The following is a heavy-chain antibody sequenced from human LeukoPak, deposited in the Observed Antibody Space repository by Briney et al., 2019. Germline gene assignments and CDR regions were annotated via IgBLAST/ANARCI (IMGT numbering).Heavy chain of an antibody. J-gene: IGHJ3*02. V-gene: IGHV4-59*08. D-gene: IGHD6-13*01. CDR3: ARHFGLIAAAPEDAFDI. CDR2: IYYSGST. Sequence: SETLSLTCTVSGGSISSYYWSWIRQPPGKGLEWIGYIYYSGSTNYSPSLKSRVTISVDTSKNQFSLKLSSVTAADTAVYYCARHFGLIAAAPEDAFDIWGQGTMVTVSS. CDR1: GGSISSYY.